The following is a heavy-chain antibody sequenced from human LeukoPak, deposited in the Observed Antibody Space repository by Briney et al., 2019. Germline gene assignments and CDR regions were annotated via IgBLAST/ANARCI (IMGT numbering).Heavy chain of an antibody. D-gene: IGHD6-13*01. CDR3: ARGIAAAAYNWFDP. CDR1: GYTFTGYY. CDR2: INPNSGGT. V-gene: IGHV1-2*02. Sequence: ASVKVSCKASGYTFTGYYMHWVRQAPGQGLEWMGWINPNSGGTNYAQKFQGRVTMTRDTSISTAYMELSRLRSDDTAVYYCARGIAAAAYNWFDPWGQGTLVTVSS. J-gene: IGHJ5*02.